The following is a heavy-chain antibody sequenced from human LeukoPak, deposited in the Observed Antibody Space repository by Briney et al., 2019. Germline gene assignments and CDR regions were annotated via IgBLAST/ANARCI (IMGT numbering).Heavy chain of an antibody. CDR2: ISGSGGST. J-gene: IGHJ6*02. CDR3: AKDSSRDDFWSGYYTLGLGYYYYGMDV. D-gene: IGHD3-3*01. Sequence: GGSLRLSCAASGFTFSSYAMSWVRQAPGKGLEWVSAISGSGGSTYYADSVKGRFTISRDNSKNTLYPQMNSLRAEDTAVYYCAKDSSRDDFWSGYYTLGLGYYYYGMDVWGQGTTVTVSS. CDR1: GFTFSSYA. V-gene: IGHV3-23*01.